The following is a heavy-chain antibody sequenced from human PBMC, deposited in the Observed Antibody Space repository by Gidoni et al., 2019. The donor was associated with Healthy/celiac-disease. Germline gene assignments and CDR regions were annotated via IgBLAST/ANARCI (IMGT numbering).Heavy chain of an antibody. CDR3: ARQLWFREFSYYFDY. CDR2: IYYSGST. J-gene: IGHJ4*02. V-gene: IGHV4-39*01. Sequence: QLQLQESGPGLVKPSETLSLTCTVSGGSISSSRYYWGWIRPPPGKGLEWKGSIYYSGSTYYNPSLKRRVTISVDTSKNQFSLKLSSVTDADTAVYYCARQLWFREFSYYFDYWGQGTLVTVSS. CDR1: GGSISSSRYY. D-gene: IGHD3-10*01.